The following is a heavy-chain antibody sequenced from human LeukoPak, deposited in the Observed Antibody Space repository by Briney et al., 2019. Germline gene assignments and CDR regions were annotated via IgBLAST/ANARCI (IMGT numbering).Heavy chain of an antibody. CDR2: IYYSGST. Sequence: SQTLSLTCTVSIDSISSGDYYWNWIRQPPGKGLEWIGYIYYSGSTCYNPSLRSRVTISVDTSTTQFSLRLTSVTAADTAVYYCARGLRGRSGYYFDSWGQGTLVTVSS. V-gene: IGHV4-30-4*01. J-gene: IGHJ4*02. CDR1: IDSISSGDYY. CDR3: ARGLRGRSGYYFDS.